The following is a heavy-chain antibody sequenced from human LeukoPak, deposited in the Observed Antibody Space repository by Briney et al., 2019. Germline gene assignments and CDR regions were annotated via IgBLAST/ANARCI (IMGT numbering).Heavy chain of an antibody. D-gene: IGHD5-12*01. V-gene: IGHV1-18*03. CDR1: GYIFNTYG. Sequence: DSVKDSCKTSGYIFNTYGISWVRQAPGQGLEWMAWIRGNNDNTKYAQKFQGRVTLTTDTSTSTAYMELRGLTSDDMAVYYCVRDSAYSPDYWGQGSLVTVSP. CDR2: IRGNNDNT. J-gene: IGHJ4*02. CDR3: VRDSAYSPDY.